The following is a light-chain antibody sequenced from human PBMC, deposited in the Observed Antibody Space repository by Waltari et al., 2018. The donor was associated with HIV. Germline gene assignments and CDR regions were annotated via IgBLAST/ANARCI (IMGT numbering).Light chain of an antibody. CDR1: SSDVGGYNH. CDR3: CSYAGSGTYV. CDR2: DVI. Sequence: QSALTQPASVSGSPGQSITISCTGTSSDVGGYNHVSWYQQPPGNPPKLIIHDVIKRPSGVSNRVSGSKSGNTASLTISGLQAEDEADYYCCSYAGSGTYVFGTGTKVTVL. J-gene: IGLJ1*01. V-gene: IGLV2-23*02.